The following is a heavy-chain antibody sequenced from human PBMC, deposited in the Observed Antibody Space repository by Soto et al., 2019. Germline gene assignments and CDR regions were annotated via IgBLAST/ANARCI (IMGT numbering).Heavy chain of an antibody. Sequence: GGSLRLSCAASGFTFDDYAMHWVRQAPGKGLEWVSGISWNSGSIGYADSVKGRFTISRDNAKNSLYLQMNSLRAEDTALYYCAKEYYYGSGSYYNVFDYWGQGTLVTVSS. J-gene: IGHJ4*02. CDR2: ISWNSGSI. V-gene: IGHV3-9*01. CDR1: GFTFDDYA. CDR3: AKEYYYGSGSYYNVFDY. D-gene: IGHD3-10*01.